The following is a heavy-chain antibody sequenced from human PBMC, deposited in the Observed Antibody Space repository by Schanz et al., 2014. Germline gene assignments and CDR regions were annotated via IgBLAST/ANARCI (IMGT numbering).Heavy chain of an antibody. CDR1: GFTFSTFA. Sequence: VQLLESGGGLVQPGGSLRLSCSASGFTFSTFAMHWVRQAPGKGLEYISAISNNGDSTYYADSVKGRFTISRDNSKNTLYLQMNSLRAEDTAVYYCARPALWFGDNCFDPWGQGTLVTVSS. D-gene: IGHD3-10*01. V-gene: IGHV3-64*04. CDR2: ISNNGDST. J-gene: IGHJ5*02. CDR3: ARPALWFGDNCFDP.